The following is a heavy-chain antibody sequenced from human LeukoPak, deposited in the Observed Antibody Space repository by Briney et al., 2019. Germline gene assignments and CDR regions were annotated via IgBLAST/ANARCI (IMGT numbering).Heavy chain of an antibody. V-gene: IGHV1-69*05. D-gene: IGHD5-24*01. CDR2: IIPIFGTA. CDR1: GGTFSSYA. J-gene: IGHJ4*02. CDR3: ASFGGRDGYETDGFDY. Sequence: ASVKVSCKASGGTFSSYAISWVRQAPGQGPEWMGGIIPIFGTANYAQKFQGRVTITTDESTSTAYMELSSLRSEDTAVYYCASFGGRDGYETDGFDYWGQGTLVTVSS.